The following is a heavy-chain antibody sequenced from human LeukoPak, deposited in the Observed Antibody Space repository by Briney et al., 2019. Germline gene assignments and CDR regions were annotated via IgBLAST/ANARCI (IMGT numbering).Heavy chain of an antibody. J-gene: IGHJ3*02. CDR3: ARVYGGNAEAFDI. D-gene: IGHD4-23*01. Sequence: EASVKVSCKASGYTFTSYDINWVRQATGQGLEWMGWMNPNSGNTDYAQKFQGRVTMTRNTSISTAYMELSSLRSEDTAVYYCARVYGGNAEAFDIWGQGTMVTVSS. V-gene: IGHV1-8*01. CDR1: GYTFTSYD. CDR2: MNPNSGNT.